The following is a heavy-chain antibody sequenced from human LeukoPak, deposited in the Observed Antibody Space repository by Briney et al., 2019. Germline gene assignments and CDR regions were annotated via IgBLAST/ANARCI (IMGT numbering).Heavy chain of an antibody. D-gene: IGHD3-22*01. CDR2: IYPGDSDT. CDR3: ARASYYYDSSGSGVDV. Sequence: GESLKISCKGSGYSFTSYWIGWVRPMPGKGLEWMGIIYPGDSDTRYSPSFQGQVTISADKSISTAYLQWSSLKASDTAMYYCARASYYYDSSGSGVDVWGKGTTVTVSS. J-gene: IGHJ6*04. CDR1: GYSFTSYW. V-gene: IGHV5-51*01.